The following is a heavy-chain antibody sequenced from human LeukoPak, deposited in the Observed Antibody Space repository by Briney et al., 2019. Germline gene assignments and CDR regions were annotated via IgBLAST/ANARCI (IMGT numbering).Heavy chain of an antibody. CDR3: AGPLGLYDEDAFDI. CDR1: GYTFTGYY. D-gene: IGHD2-2*02. J-gene: IGHJ3*02. Sequence: ASVKVSCKASGYTFTGYYMHWVRQAPGQGLEWMGWINPNSGGTNYAQKFQGRVTMTRDTSISTAYMELSRLRSDDTAVYYCAGPLGLYDEDAFDIWGQGTMVTVSS. V-gene: IGHV1-2*02. CDR2: INPNSGGT.